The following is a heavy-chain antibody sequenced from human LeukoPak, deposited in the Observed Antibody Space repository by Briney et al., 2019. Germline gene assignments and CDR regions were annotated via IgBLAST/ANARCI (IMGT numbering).Heavy chain of an antibody. CDR1: GFTFSSYA. V-gene: IGHV3-23*01. J-gene: IGHJ4*02. D-gene: IGHD4-17*01. CDR3: AKGRLRSFPYYFDY. CDR2: ISGSGGST. Sequence: GGSLRLSCAASGFTFSSYAMSWVRQAPGKGMEWVSAISGSGGSTYYADSVKGRFTISRDTSKNTLYLQMNRLRAEDTAVYNCAKGRLRSFPYYFDYWGRGTLVTVSS.